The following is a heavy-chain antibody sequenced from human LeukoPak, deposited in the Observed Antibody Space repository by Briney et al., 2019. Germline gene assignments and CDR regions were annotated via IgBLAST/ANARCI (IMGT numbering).Heavy chain of an antibody. CDR2: ISAYNGNT. CDR1: GYTFTSYG. V-gene: IGHV1-18*01. J-gene: IGHJ4*02. CDR3: ARARYSGRYSSLVY. D-gene: IGHD1-26*01. Sequence: ASVKVSCKASGYTFTSYGISWVRQAPGQGLEWMGWISAYNGNTNYAQKLQGRVTMTTDTSTSTAYMELRSLRSDDTAAYYCARARYSGRYSSLVYWGQGTLVTVSS.